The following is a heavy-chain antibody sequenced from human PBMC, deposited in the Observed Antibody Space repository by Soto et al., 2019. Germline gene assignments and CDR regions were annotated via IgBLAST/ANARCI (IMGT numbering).Heavy chain of an antibody. CDR1: GFTFSSYA. V-gene: IGHV3-23*01. D-gene: IGHD2-2*01. J-gene: IGHJ4*02. CDR2: ISGSGGST. Sequence: EVQLLESGGGLVQPGGSLRLSCAASGFTFSSYAMSWVRQAPGKGLEWVSAISGSGGSTYYADSVKGRFTISRDNSKNTLYLQMNSLRAEDTAVYYCAKPLASYCSSTSCPMDYWGQGTLVTVSS. CDR3: AKPLASYCSSTSCPMDY.